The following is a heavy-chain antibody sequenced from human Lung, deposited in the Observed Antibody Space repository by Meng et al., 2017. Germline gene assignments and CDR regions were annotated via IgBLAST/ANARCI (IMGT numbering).Heavy chain of an antibody. CDR3: ARAPDYGVGTWFDP. J-gene: IGHJ5*02. CDR2: TFYTGSA. CDR1: GGSISSGGYY. Sequence: QVQLQESGPGLVKPSQTLYRTCAVSGGSISSGGYYWSWIRQHPGKGLEWIGYTFYTGSAYYNPSLKSRVTITADTSKNQFSLRLTSVTAADTAVYYCARAPDYGVGTWFDPWGQGTLVTVSS. D-gene: IGHD4-17*01. V-gene: IGHV4-31*11.